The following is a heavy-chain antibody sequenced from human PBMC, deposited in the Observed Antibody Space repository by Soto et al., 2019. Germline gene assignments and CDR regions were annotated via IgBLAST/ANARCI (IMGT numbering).Heavy chain of an antibody. Sequence: QVQLVQSGAEVKKPGASVKVSCKASGYTFTNYGISWVRQAPGQGLEWMGWISAYNGNTNYAQKPQGRVTMTTDTTPSTAYMELRSLSSYDTALYSCARDRITMFRGVTTKGMYYYYGMDFWRQGTTVTVSS. CDR3: ARDRITMFRGVTTKGMYYYYGMDF. CDR1: GYTFTNYG. D-gene: IGHD3-10*01. V-gene: IGHV1-18*01. CDR2: ISAYNGNT. J-gene: IGHJ6*02.